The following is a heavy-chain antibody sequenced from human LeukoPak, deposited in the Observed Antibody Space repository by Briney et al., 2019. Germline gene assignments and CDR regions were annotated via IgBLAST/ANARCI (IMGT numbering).Heavy chain of an antibody. CDR1: GFTFSTYS. V-gene: IGHV3-21*01. CDR3: ARGRGLPGPLDY. CDR2: ISSSSSHI. D-gene: IGHD3-10*01. J-gene: IGHJ4*02. Sequence: GGSLRLSCVVSGFTFSTYSMNWVRQAPGKGLEWVSSISSSSSHIYYADSVKGRFTISRDNAKNSLYLQMNSLRAEDTAVYYCARGRGLPGPLDYWGQGTLVTVSS.